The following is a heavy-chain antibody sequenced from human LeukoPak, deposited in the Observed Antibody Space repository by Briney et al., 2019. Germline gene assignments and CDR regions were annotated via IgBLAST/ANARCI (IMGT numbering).Heavy chain of an antibody. CDR1: GGSISSSSYY. CDR2: IYYSGST. D-gene: IGHD1-26*01. CDR3: ARHQGYSGSYWGGSRVYSFDY. Sequence: PSETLSLTRTVSGGSISSSSYYWGWIRQPPGKGLEWIGSIYYSGSTYYNPSLKSRVTISVDTSKNQFSLKLTSVTAADTAVYYCARHQGYSGSYWGGSRVYSFDYWGQGTLVTVSS. J-gene: IGHJ4*02. V-gene: IGHV4-39*01.